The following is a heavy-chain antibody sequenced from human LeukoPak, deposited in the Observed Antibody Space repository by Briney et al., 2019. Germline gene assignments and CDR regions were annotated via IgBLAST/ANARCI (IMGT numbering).Heavy chain of an antibody. CDR3: ARGAAARFDP. V-gene: IGHV4-59*01. CDR1: GGSISSYY. J-gene: IGHJ5*02. Sequence: TSETLSLTCTVSGGSISSYYWSWIRQPPGKGLEWIGYIYYSGSTNYNPSLKSRVTISVDTSKNQFSLKLSSVTAADTAVYYCARGAAARFDPWGQGTLVTVSS. CDR2: IYYSGST. D-gene: IGHD5-18*01.